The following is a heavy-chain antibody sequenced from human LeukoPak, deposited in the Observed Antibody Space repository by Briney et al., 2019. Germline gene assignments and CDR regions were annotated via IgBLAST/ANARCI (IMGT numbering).Heavy chain of an antibody. CDR2: IYPDDSDT. Sequence: GESLKISCKGSGYSFTSYWIGWVRQMPGKGLEWMGIIYPDDSDTRYSPSFQGQVTISADKSISTAYLQWSSLKASDTAMYYCARVGAVAGTPFDYWGQGTLVTVSS. CDR3: ARVGAVAGTPFDY. J-gene: IGHJ4*02. V-gene: IGHV5-51*01. CDR1: GYSFTSYW. D-gene: IGHD6-19*01.